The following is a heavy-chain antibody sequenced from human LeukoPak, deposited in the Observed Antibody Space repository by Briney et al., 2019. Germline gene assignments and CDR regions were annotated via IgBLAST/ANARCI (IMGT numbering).Heavy chain of an antibody. J-gene: IGHJ6*03. CDR2: IIPIFGSA. CDR3: ARVPRYCDNGVCWDHNYMDV. Sequence: ASVKVSCKASGYTFSIYNMHWVRQAPGQGLEWLGGIIPIFGSASYAQKFRGRVTITTDESTSTAYMELNSLSSEDTAVYYCARVPRYCDNGVCWDHNYMDVWGKGTTVTVSS. CDR1: GYTFSIYN. D-gene: IGHD2-8*01. V-gene: IGHV1-69*05.